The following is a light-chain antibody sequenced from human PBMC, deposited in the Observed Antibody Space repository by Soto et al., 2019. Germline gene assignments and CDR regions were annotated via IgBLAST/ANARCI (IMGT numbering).Light chain of an antibody. CDR2: ADS. V-gene: IGLV1-44*01. J-gene: IGLJ3*02. Sequence: QSVLTQSPSASATPGQRVTISCSGSYSNIGGNSVNWYQQLPRSAPKLLIYADSQQPSGVPDRFSGSKSGTSASLAISGLQSEDEADYYCAAWDDGMRAWVFGGGTKLTVL. CDR3: AAWDDGMRAWV. CDR1: YSNIGGNS.